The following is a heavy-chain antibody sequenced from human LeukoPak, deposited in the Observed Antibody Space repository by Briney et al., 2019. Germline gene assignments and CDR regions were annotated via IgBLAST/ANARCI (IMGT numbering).Heavy chain of an antibody. V-gene: IGHV3-21*01. J-gene: IGHJ3*02. CDR1: GFTFSSYS. CDR2: ISSSSSYI. Sequence: PGGSLRLSCAASGFTFSSYSMNWVRPAPGKGLEWVSSISSSSSYIYYADSVKGRFTISRDNAKNSLYLQMNSLRAEDTAVYYCARVQLEPRDAFDIWGQGTMVTVSS. CDR3: ARVQLEPRDAFDI. D-gene: IGHD1-1*01.